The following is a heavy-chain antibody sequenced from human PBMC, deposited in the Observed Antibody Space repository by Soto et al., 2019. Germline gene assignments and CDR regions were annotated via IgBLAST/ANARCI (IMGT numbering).Heavy chain of an antibody. D-gene: IGHD2-2*01. Sequence: ASVKVSCKASGGTFSSYATSWVRQAPGQGLEWMGGIIPIFGTANYAQKFQGRVTITADESTSTAYMELSSLRSDDMAVYYCVTSYWISASCRYGMDVWGQGTTVTVSS. J-gene: IGHJ6*02. CDR3: VTSYWISASCRYGMDV. V-gene: IGHV1-69*13. CDR2: IIPIFGTA. CDR1: GGTFSSYA.